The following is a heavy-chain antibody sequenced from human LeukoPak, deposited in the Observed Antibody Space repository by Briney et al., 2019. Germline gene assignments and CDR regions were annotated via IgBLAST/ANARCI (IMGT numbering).Heavy chain of an antibody. J-gene: IGHJ4*02. CDR2: ISDDGSNK. CDR1: GFTFSSYG. Sequence: GRSLRLSCAASGFTFSSYGMHWVRQAPGKGLEWVADISDDGSNKYYVDSVKGRFTISRDNSKNTVYLQMNSLRAEDTAVYYCARDGYWGQGTLVTVSS. V-gene: IGHV3-30*03. CDR3: ARDGY.